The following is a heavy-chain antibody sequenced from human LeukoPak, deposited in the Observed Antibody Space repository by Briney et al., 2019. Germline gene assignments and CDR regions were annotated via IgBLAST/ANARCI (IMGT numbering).Heavy chain of an antibody. V-gene: IGHV1-3*01. Sequence: GASVKVSCKASGYTFTSYAMHWVRQAPGQRLEWMGWINAGNGNTKYSQKFQGRVTITRDTSASTAYMELSRLRSDDTAVYYCARDTGKYYDSSGHGYWGQGTLVTVSS. D-gene: IGHD3-22*01. CDR2: INAGNGNT. CDR3: ARDTGKYYDSSGHGY. CDR1: GYTFTSYA. J-gene: IGHJ4*02.